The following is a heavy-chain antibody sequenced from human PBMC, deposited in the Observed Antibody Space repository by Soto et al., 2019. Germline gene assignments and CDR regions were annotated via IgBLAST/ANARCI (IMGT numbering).Heavy chain of an antibody. D-gene: IGHD6-6*01. V-gene: IGHV3-33*01. CDR3: ARGRRVYSSSSRGDWFDP. Sequence: SLRLSCAASGFTFSSYGMHWVRQAPGKGLEWVAVIWYDGSNKYYADSVKGRFTISRDNSKNTLYLQMNSLRAEDTAVYYCARGRRVYSSSSRGDWFDPWGQGTLVTVSS. J-gene: IGHJ5*02. CDR2: IWYDGSNK. CDR1: GFTFSSYG.